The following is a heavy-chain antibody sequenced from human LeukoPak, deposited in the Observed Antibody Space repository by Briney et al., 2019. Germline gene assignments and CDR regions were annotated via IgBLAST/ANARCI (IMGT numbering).Heavy chain of an antibody. CDR2: IYYSGST. J-gene: IGHJ4*02. D-gene: IGHD1-7*01. V-gene: IGHV4-59*01. Sequence: PSETLSLTCTVSGGSISSYCWSWIRQPPGKGLEWIGYIYYSGSTNYNPSLKSRVTISVDTSKNQFSLKLSSVTAADTAVYYCARDSTGTTTLDYWGQGTLVTVSS. CDR1: GGSISSYC. CDR3: ARDSTGTTTLDY.